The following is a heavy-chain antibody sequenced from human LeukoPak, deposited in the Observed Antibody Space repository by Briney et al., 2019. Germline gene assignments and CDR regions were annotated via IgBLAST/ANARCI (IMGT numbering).Heavy chain of an antibody. V-gene: IGHV3-30*18. Sequence: GRSLRLSCAASGFTFSSYGMHWVRQAPGKGLEWVAVISYDGSNKYYADSEKGRFTISRDNSKNTLYLQMNSLRAEDTAVYYCAKVVSRYCSSTSCPEDYWGQGTLVTVSS. CDR1: GFTFSSYG. CDR2: ISYDGSNK. D-gene: IGHD2-2*01. J-gene: IGHJ4*02. CDR3: AKVVSRYCSSTSCPEDY.